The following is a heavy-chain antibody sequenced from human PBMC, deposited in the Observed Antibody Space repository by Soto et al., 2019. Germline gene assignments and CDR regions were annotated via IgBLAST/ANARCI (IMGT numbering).Heavy chain of an antibody. CDR2: INHSGST. J-gene: IGHJ6*02. V-gene: IGHV4-34*01. D-gene: IGHD5-18*01. CDR1: GRSFSGYY. CDR3: ARGPAMGYYYYDGMDV. Sequence: SQTLSLTCAVYGRSFSGYYWRWNRQPPWKGREWIGEINHSGSTNYNASLKSRVTISVDTSKNEFSLKLSSVTAADTAVYYCARGPAMGYYYYDGMDVWGQGTTVTVSS.